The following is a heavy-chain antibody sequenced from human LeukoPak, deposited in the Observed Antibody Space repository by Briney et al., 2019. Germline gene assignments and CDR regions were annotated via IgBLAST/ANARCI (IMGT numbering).Heavy chain of an antibody. CDR2: INQEGSQN. D-gene: IGHD5-24*01. Sequence: GGSLRLSCAASGFTFSSYWMSWVRRAPGKGLEWGASINQEGSQNYYVDSVKGRFTISRDNTKKSLYLQINRLRFDDTAVYYCARDADLGATITGAFDIWGQGTLVIVSS. CDR3: ARDADLGATITGAFDI. V-gene: IGHV3-7*01. CDR1: GFTFSSYW. J-gene: IGHJ3*02.